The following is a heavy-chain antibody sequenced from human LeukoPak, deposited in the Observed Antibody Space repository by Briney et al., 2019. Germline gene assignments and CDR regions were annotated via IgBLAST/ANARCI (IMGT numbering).Heavy chain of an antibody. D-gene: IGHD1-26*01. CDR1: GFTFSSDA. CDR3: VKDRRGTYYYFVY. J-gene: IGHJ4*02. CDR2: ISTNGGST. V-gene: IGHV3-64D*09. Sequence: GGSLRLSFSASGFTFSSDAMHWIRQAPGKGLEYVSAISTNGGSTYYADSVKGRFTISRDNSKNTLNLQMSSLRAEDTAVYYCVKDRRGTYYYFVYWGQGTLVTVSS.